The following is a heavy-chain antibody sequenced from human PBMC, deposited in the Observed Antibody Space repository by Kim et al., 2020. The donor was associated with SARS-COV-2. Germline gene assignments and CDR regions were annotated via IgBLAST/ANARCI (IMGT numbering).Heavy chain of an antibody. CDR3: ARDQGTSSSWHNGPVGWFDP. V-gene: IGHV4-31*03. Sequence: SETLSLTCTVSGGSISSGGYCWSWLRQQPGMGLEWFSYIYYSASTNYNPSLKGRVTISVDKSKYPLSLKLSSVTATDTVLYYCARDQGTSSSWHNGPVGWFDPWGQGTLVTVSS. CDR2: IYYSAST. J-gene: IGHJ5*02. CDR1: GGSISSGGYC. D-gene: IGHD6-13*01.